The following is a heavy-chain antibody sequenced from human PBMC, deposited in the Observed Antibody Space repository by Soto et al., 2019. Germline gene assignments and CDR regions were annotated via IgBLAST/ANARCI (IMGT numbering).Heavy chain of an antibody. Sequence: QVQLVESGGGVVQPGRSLRLSCAASGFTFSSYGMHWVRQAPGKGLEWVAVIWYDGSNKYYADSVKGRFTITRDNSKNTPYLQMNSLRAEDTAVYYCARGRSYYYDSSGFSRYWGQGTLVTVSS. CDR1: GFTFSSYG. CDR3: ARGRSYYYDSSGFSRY. D-gene: IGHD3-22*01. V-gene: IGHV3-33*01. CDR2: IWYDGSNK. J-gene: IGHJ4*02.